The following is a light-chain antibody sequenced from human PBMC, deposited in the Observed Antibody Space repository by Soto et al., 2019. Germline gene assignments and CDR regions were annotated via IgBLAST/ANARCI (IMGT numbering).Light chain of an antibody. CDR1: QSLLHSNGYNY. V-gene: IGKV2-28*01. Sequence: DIVMTQSPLSLPVIPGEPASISCRSSQSLLHSNGYNYLDWYLQKPGQSPQLLIYFGSNRASGVPDRFSGSGSGTDFTLKISRVEAEDVGVYYCMQALQTPPWTFGQGIKVEI. CDR3: MQALQTPPWT. J-gene: IGKJ1*01. CDR2: FGS.